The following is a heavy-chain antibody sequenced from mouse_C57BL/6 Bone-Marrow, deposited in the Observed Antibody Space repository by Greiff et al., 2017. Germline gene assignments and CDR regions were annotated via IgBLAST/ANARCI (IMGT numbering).Heavy chain of an antibody. V-gene: IGHV2-5*01. D-gene: IGHD2-1*01. CDR3: AKTNFGNRDWYFDV. J-gene: IGHJ1*03. CDR2: IWRGGST. Sequence: QVQLQQSGPGLVQPSQSLSITCTVSGFSLTSYGVHWVRQSPGKGLEWLGVIWRGGSTDYNAAFMSRLIITKDNSQSPVFFKMNSMQADDTSIYYCAKTNFGNRDWYFDVWGTGTTVTVSS. CDR1: GFSLTSYG.